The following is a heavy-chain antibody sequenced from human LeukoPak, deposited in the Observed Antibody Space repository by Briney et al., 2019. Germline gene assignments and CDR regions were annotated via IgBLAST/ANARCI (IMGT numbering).Heavy chain of an antibody. CDR2: IDHSGST. Sequence: SETLSLTCTVSRGSISSSSYYWGWIRQPPGKGLEWIGEIDHSGSTNYNPALKSRVTISIDKAKNQFSLKLRSVTAADTAVYYCARDTIHRESFYDYWGQGTLVTVSS. CDR3: ARDTIHRESFYDY. D-gene: IGHD5-24*01. V-gene: IGHV4-39*07. J-gene: IGHJ4*02. CDR1: RGSISSSSYY.